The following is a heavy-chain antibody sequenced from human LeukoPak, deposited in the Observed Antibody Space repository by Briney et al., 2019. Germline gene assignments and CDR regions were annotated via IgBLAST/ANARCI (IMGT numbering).Heavy chain of an antibody. CDR1: GFTFRSHA. CDR3: AKERLLSLYHFDY. J-gene: IGHJ4*02. D-gene: IGHD3-22*01. CDR2: ISYDGSNK. Sequence: GGSLRLSCATSGFTFRSHAMHWVRQSPGKGLEWVAVISYDGSNKYYADSVKGRFTISRDNSKNTLYLQMNSLRAEDTAVYYCAKERLLSLYHFDYWGQGTLATVSS. V-gene: IGHV3-30*18.